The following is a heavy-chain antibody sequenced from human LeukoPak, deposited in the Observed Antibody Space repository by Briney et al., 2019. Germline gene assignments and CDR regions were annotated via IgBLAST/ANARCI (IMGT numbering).Heavy chain of an antibody. V-gene: IGHV1-69*13. CDR3: AGGRWLQSPAGSHRSAFDI. CDR2: IIPIFGTA. D-gene: IGHD5-24*01. J-gene: IGHJ3*02. Sequence: VASVKVSCKASGGTFSSYAISWVRQAPGQGLEWMGGIIPIFGTANYAQKFQGRVTITADESTSTAYMELSSLRSEDTAVYYCAGGRWLQSPAGSHRSAFDIWGQGTMVTVSS. CDR1: GGTFSSYA.